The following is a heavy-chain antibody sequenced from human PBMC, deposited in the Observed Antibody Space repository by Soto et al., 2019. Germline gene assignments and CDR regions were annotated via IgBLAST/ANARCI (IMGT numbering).Heavy chain of an antibody. Sequence: ASLKVSCKASGGTFSSYAISWVRQAPGQGLEWMGGIIPIPGTANYAQKFQGRVTITADESTSTAYMELSSLRSEDTAVYYCARSQGSSTSLEIYYYYYYGMDVWGQGTTVTVSS. CDR3: ARSQGSSTSLEIYYYYYYGMDV. CDR2: IIPIPGTA. J-gene: IGHJ6*02. V-gene: IGHV1-69*13. D-gene: IGHD2-2*01. CDR1: GGTFSSYA.